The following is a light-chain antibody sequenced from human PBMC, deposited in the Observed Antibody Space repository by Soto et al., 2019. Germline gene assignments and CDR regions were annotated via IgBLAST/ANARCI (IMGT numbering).Light chain of an antibody. Sequence: EIVLTQSPATLSLSPGERATLSCRASQSVSSYVAWYQQKPGQAPRLLIYDASNRATGIPARFSGSGSGTDFTLTISSLEPEDFAVYYCQHRSNWPTFGGGTKVEIK. CDR3: QHRSNWPT. CDR1: QSVSSY. V-gene: IGKV3-11*01. CDR2: DAS. J-gene: IGKJ4*01.